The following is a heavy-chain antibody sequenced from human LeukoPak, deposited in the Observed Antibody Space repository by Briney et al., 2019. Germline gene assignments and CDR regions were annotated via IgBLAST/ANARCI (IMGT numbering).Heavy chain of an antibody. D-gene: IGHD5-12*01. CDR2: IDWDDDK. Sequence: SGPALVKPTQTLTLTCTFSGFSLSTSGMRVSWIRQPPGKALEWLARIDWDDDKFYSTSLKTRLTISKDTSKNQVVLTMTNMDPVDTATYYCARSQVAATVFDYWGQGTLVTLSS. CDR3: ARSQVAATVFDY. J-gene: IGHJ4*02. V-gene: IGHV2-70*04. CDR1: GFSLSTSGMR.